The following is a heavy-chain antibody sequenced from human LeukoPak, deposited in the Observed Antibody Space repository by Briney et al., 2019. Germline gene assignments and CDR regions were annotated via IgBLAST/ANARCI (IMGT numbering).Heavy chain of an antibody. J-gene: IGHJ5*02. CDR2: INHSGST. CDR1: GGSFSGYY. D-gene: IGHD2-15*01. CDR3: ATCSGGSCPFDP. Sequence: SETLSLTCAVYGGSFSGYYWSWIRQPPGKGLGWIGEINHSGSTNYNPSLKSRVTISVDTSKNQFSLKLSSVTAADTAVYYCATCSGGSCPFDPWGQGTLVTVSS. V-gene: IGHV4-34*01.